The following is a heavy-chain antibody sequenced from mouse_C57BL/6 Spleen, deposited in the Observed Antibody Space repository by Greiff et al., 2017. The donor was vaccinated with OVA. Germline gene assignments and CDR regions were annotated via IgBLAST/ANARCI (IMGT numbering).Heavy chain of an antibody. J-gene: IGHJ2*01. Sequence: DVQLQESGPELVKPGASVKISCKASGYTFTDYYMNWVKQSHGKSLEWIGDINPNNGGTSYNQKFKGKATLTVDKSSSTAYMELRSLTSEDSAVYYCVNSFDYWGQGTTLTDSS. CDR1: GYTFTDYY. CDR3: VNSFDY. V-gene: IGHV1-26*01. CDR2: INPNNGGT.